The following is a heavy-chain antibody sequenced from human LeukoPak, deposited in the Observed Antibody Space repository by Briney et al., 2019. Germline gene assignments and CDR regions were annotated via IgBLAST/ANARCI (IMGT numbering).Heavy chain of an antibody. D-gene: IGHD6-13*01. V-gene: IGHV4-34*01. CDR2: INHSGST. CDR3: ARGGRIAAAGAYFQH. J-gene: IGHJ1*01. CDR1: GGSFSGYH. Sequence: SETLSLTCAVYGGSFSGYHWSWIRQPPGKGLEWIGEINHSGSTNYNPSLKSRVTISVDTSKNQFSLKLSSVTAADTAVYYCARGGRIAAAGAYFQHWGQGTLVTVSS.